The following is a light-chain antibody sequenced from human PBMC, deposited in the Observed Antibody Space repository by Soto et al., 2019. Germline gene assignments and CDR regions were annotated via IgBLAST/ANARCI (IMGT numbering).Light chain of an antibody. CDR2: APA. V-gene: IGKV3-15*01. CDR3: QQYNNRPPWT. CDR1: QSVSSSY. J-gene: IGKJ1*01. Sequence: EIVLTQSPCTLSLSPGERATLSCRASQSVSSSYLAWLQKRPGPSPRLLFYAPATRAAGIPGRFRSSGSGTEFNLTISSRQSEDFAVSFCQQYNNRPPWTFGQGTKVDI.